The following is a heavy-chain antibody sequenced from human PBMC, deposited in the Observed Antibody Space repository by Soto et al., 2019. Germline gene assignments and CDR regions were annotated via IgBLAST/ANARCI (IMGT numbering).Heavy chain of an antibody. J-gene: IGHJ4*02. Sequence: GGSLRLSCAASGFTFSSYWMHWVRQAPGKGLVWVSRINSDGSSTSYADYVKCRFTISRDNAKNTLYLQMNSLRAEDTAVYYCVRTSLVVAAATREDYWGQGT. V-gene: IGHV3-74*01. D-gene: IGHD2-15*01. CDR3: VRTSLVVAAATREDY. CDR1: GFTFSSYW. CDR2: INSDGSST.